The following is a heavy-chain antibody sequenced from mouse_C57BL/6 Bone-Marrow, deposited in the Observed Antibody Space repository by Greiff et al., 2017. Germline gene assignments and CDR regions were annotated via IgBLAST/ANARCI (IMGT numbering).Heavy chain of an antibody. V-gene: IGHV1-39*01. D-gene: IGHD1-1*01. Sequence: EVQLKESGPELVKPGASVKISCKASGYSFTDYNMNWVKQSNGKSLEWIGVINPNYGTTSYNQKFKGKATLTVDQSSSTAYMQLNSLTSEDSAVYYCARSRYYGSSPHWYFDVWGTGTTVTVSS. CDR2: INPNYGTT. CDR1: GYSFTDYN. J-gene: IGHJ1*03. CDR3: ARSRYYGSSPHWYFDV.